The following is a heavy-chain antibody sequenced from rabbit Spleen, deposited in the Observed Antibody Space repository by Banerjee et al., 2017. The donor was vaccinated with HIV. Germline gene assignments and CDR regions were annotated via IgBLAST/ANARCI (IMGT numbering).Heavy chain of an antibody. CDR3: ARNYVNVFDP. J-gene: IGHJ2*01. V-gene: IGHV1S45*01. D-gene: IGHD1-1*01. CDR1: GFDFSSNDY. Sequence: QEKLVESGGGLVQPGGSLKLSCKASGFDFSSNDYICWVRQAPGKGLEWIACTAAGRSAFTYYASWAKGRFTCSKASSTTVTLKMTSLTAADTATYFCARNYVNVFDPWGPGTLVTVS. CDR2: TAAGRSAFT.